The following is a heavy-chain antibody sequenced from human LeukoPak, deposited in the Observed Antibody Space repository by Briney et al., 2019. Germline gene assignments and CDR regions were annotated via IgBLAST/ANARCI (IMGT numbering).Heavy chain of an antibody. CDR3: ARDCLYASSGYYMDS. V-gene: IGHV4-59*01. D-gene: IGHD3-22*01. CDR2: IYYSGGT. J-gene: IGHJ4*02. CDR1: GVAMSSYY. Sequence: AETLSLTCTVSGVAMSSYYWRWLRESRGKGGEWIGYIYYSGGTKYNPPLMGRVTISEDKCQNQFALSMRSVAAADTAVYYCARDCLYASSGYYMDSWGQGTLVIVSS.